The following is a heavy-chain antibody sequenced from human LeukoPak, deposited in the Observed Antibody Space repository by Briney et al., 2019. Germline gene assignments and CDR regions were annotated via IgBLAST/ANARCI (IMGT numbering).Heavy chain of an antibody. CDR3: ARGYSSAFDI. J-gene: IGHJ3*02. Sequence: SETLSLTCTVSGGSISSGDYYWSWIRQPPGKGLEWIGYIHYSGSTYYNPSLTSRVSISVVKSKNQFSLKLSSVTAADTAVYYCARGYSSAFDIWGQGTMVTVSS. D-gene: IGHD3-10*01. V-gene: IGHV4-30-4*01. CDR2: IHYSGST. CDR1: GGSISSGDYY.